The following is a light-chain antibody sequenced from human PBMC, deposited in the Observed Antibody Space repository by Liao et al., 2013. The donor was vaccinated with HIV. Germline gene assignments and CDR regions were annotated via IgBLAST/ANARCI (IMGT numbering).Light chain of an antibody. CDR2: YDK. CDR3: QVWDGDFAV. CDR1: NIGTKS. Sequence: SYEVTQPPSVSVAPGEAATIACEENNIGTKSVHWYQQKPGQAPELVIHYDKDRPSGIPQRFSGSNSGNTATLTITRVEAGDEADYYCQVWDGDFAVFGGGTKLTVL. V-gene: IGLV3-21*04. J-gene: IGLJ2*01.